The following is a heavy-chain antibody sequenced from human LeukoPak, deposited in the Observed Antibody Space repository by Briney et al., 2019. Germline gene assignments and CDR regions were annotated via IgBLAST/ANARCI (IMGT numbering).Heavy chain of an antibody. CDR1: GYTFTSYA. D-gene: IGHD6-19*01. CDR2: INAGNGNT. V-gene: IGHV1-3*01. J-gene: IGHJ4*02. CDR3: ARDHRLTRPSIAVAGTGAGDFDY. Sequence: GASVKVSCKASGYTFTSYAMHWVRQAPGQRLEWMGWINAGNGNTKYSQKLQGRVTMTTDTSTSTAYMELRSLRSDDTAVYYCARDHRLTRPSIAVAGTGAGDFDYWGQGTLVTVSS.